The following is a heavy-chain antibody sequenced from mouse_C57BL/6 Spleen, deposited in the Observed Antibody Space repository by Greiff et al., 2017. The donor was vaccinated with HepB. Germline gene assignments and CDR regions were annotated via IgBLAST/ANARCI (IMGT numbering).Heavy chain of an antibody. CDR2: IWSDGST. CDR1: GFSLTSYG. CDR3: ARQRQDAMDY. J-gene: IGHJ4*01. D-gene: IGHD3-2*01. V-gene: IGHV2-6-1*01. Sequence: QVQLKESGPGLVAPSQSLSITCTASGFSLTSYGVHWVRQPPGKGLEWLVVIWSDGSTTYNSALKSSLSISKDNSNSHVFLKMNSLQTDDTAMYYCARQRQDAMDYWGQGTSVTVSS.